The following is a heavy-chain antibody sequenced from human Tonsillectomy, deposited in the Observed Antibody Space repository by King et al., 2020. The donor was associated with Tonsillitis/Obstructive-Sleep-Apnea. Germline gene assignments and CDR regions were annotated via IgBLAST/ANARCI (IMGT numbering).Heavy chain of an antibody. Sequence: VQLVESGGGVVRPGVSLRLSCAASGFTFDDYGMSWVRQAPGKGLEWVSGINWNGGSTGYADSVKGRFTISRDNAKNSLYLQMNSLRAEDTALYYCARDFGYYDSSGYYLYYFDYWGQGTLVTVSS. J-gene: IGHJ4*02. D-gene: IGHD3-22*01. CDR1: GFTFDDYG. CDR2: INWNGGST. CDR3: ARDFGYYDSSGYYLYYFDY. V-gene: IGHV3-20*04.